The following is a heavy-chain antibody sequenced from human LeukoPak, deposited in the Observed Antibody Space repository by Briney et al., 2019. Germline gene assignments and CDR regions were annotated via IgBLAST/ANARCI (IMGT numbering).Heavy chain of an antibody. J-gene: IGHJ4*02. CDR2: IYYSGIT. CDR3: ARPTYYDFWSGGFDY. CDR1: GGSISSSSYY. D-gene: IGHD3-3*01. Sequence: SETLSLTCTVSGGSISSSSYYWGWIRQPPGKGLEWIGSIYYSGITYYNPSLESRVTISVDTSKNQFSLKLSSVTAADTAVYYCARPTYYDFWSGGFDYWGQGTLVTVSS. V-gene: IGHV4-39*07.